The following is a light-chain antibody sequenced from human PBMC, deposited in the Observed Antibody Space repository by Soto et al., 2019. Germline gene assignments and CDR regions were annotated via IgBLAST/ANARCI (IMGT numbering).Light chain of an antibody. CDR2: AAS. Sequence: AIQMTQSPSSLSASVGDRVTITCRASQGIRFDLAWYQQKPGRAPELLIYAASTLQSGVPSRFSGSGSATHFTLTISSLQPEDFATYFCLQDYNYPPTFGQGTKLEIK. V-gene: IGKV1-6*01. J-gene: IGKJ2*01. CDR3: LQDYNYPPT. CDR1: QGIRFD.